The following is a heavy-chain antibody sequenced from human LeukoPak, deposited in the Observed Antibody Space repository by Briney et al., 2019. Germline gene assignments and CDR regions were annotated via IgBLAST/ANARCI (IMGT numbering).Heavy chain of an antibody. CDR2: IYYSGST. CDR3: ASVDYGGTNDAFDI. CDR1: GGSINNYY. Sequence: SETLSLTCTVSGGSINNYYWSWIRQPPGKGLEWIGYIYYSGSTNYNPSLKSRVTISVDTSKNQFSLKLSSVTAADTAVYYCASVDYGGTNDAFDIWGQGTMVAVSS. D-gene: IGHD4-23*01. J-gene: IGHJ3*02. V-gene: IGHV4-59*08.